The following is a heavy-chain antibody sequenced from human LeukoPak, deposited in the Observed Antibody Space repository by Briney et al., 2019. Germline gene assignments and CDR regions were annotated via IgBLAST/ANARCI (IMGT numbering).Heavy chain of an antibody. D-gene: IGHD3-10*01. CDR1: GYSISSGYY. Sequence: SETLSLTCTVSGYSISSGYYWGWIRQPPGKGLEWIGSIYHSGSTYYNPSLKSRVTLSVDTSKNQFSLKLSSVTAADTAVYYCARDRELGYWGQGTLVTVSS. CDR2: IYHSGST. V-gene: IGHV4-38-2*02. J-gene: IGHJ4*02. CDR3: ARDRELGY.